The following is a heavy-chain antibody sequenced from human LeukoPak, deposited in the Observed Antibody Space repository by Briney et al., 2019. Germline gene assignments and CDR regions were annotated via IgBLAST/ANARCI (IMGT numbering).Heavy chain of an antibody. CDR1: GFTFSSYS. J-gene: IGHJ4*02. Sequence: GGSLRLSRAASGFTFSSYSMNWVRQAPGKGLEWVSSISSSSSYIYYADSVKGRFTISRDNAKNSLYLQMNSLRAEDTAVYYCARDRGGSYFPLDYWGQGTLVTVSP. D-gene: IGHD1-26*01. CDR3: ARDRGGSYFPLDY. CDR2: ISSSSSYI. V-gene: IGHV3-21*01.